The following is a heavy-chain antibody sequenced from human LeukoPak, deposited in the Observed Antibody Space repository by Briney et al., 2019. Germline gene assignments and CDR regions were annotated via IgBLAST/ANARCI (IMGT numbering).Heavy chain of an antibody. J-gene: IGHJ4*02. V-gene: IGHV4-59*08. Sequence: SETLSLTCTVSGGSISSYYWSWIRQPPGKGLEWIGYIYYSGSTNYNPSLKSRVTISVDTSKNQFSLKLSSVTAADTAVYYCARLEISGGYDGLFDYWGQGTLVTVSS. CDR2: IYYSGST. D-gene: IGHD5-12*01. CDR1: GGSISSYY. CDR3: ARLEISGGYDGLFDY.